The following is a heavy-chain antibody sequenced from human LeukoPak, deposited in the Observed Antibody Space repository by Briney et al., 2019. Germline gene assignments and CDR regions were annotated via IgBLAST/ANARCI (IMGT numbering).Heavy chain of an antibody. D-gene: IGHD3-16*01. J-gene: IGHJ6*02. CDR3: ARGGGLDV. CDR1: GFTFRSYW. V-gene: IGHV3-74*01. CDR2: INSDGSST. Sequence: PGGSLRLSCAASGFTFRSYWMHWVRQVPGKGLVWVSRINSDGSSTNYADSVKGRFTISRDNAKNSLYLQMSNLRAEDTAVYFCARGGGLDVWGQGATVTVSS.